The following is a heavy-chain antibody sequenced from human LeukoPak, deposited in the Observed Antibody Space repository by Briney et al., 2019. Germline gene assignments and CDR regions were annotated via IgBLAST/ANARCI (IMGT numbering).Heavy chain of an antibody. V-gene: IGHV1-69*05. Sequence: SVKVSCKASGGTFSSYAISWVRQAPGQGLEWMGRIIPIFGTANYAQKFQGRVTITTDESTSTAYMELSSLRSEDTAVYYCARGFDGDGYTYNWFDPWGQGTLVTVSS. CDR2: IIPIFGTA. CDR3: ARGFDGDGYTYNWFDP. D-gene: IGHD5-24*01. CDR1: GGTFSSYA. J-gene: IGHJ5*02.